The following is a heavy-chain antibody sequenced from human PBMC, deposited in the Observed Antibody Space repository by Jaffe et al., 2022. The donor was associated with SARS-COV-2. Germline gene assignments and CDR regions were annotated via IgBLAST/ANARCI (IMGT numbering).Heavy chain of an antibody. CDR2: TYYRSKWYY. V-gene: IGHV6-1*01. D-gene: IGHD3-10*02. J-gene: IGHJ6*02. CDR3: ARGLISSGSYQYNFYYYGMDV. CDR1: GDSVTSNITA. Sequence: QVQLQQSGPGLVKPSQTLSLTCVISGDSVTSNITAWNWIRQSPSRGLEWLGRTYYRSKWYYDYAVSVKSRITINPDTSKNQFSLQLNSVTPEDTAVYYCARGLISSGSYQYNFYYYGMDVWGQGTTVTVSS.